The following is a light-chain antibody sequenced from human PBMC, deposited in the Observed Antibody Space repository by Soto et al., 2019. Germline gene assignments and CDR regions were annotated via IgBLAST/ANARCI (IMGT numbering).Light chain of an antibody. CDR3: QQYNSYSVT. V-gene: IGKV1-5*03. CDR1: QSISNW. Sequence: DIQMTQSPSTLSASVGDRVTITCRASQSISNWLAWYQQKPGKAPKLLIYKASSLETGVPSRFSGSGSGTEFTLTIRSLQPDDFAPYYCQQYNSYSVTFGQGTKLEIK. J-gene: IGKJ2*01. CDR2: KAS.